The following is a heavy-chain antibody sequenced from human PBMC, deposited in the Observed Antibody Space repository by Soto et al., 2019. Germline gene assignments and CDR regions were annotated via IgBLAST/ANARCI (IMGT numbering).Heavy chain of an antibody. CDR3: VGQSRSMVRQYYGMDV. Sequence: QVQLVESGGGVVQPGKSLTLSCPASGFSFSHYGMHWVRQAPGKGLEWVAVIWYDGSNKFYSDSVKGRFTISRDKSNNTVFLQMNSLRAEDTAVYYCVGQSRSMVRQYYGMDVWGQGTTVAVSS. J-gene: IGHJ6*02. CDR1: GFSFSHYG. D-gene: IGHD3-10*01. V-gene: IGHV3-33*01. CDR2: IWYDGSNK.